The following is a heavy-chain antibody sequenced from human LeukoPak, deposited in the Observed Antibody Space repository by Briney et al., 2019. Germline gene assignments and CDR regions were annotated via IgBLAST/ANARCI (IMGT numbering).Heavy chain of an antibody. Sequence: GGSLRLSCAASGFNLASYMLNWVRQAPGKGLEWVSAISGSGGSTYYADSVKGRFTISRDNSKNTLYLQMNSLRAEDTAVYYCAKDSPNDIWGQGTMVTVSS. J-gene: IGHJ3*02. V-gene: IGHV3-23*01. CDR1: GFNLASYM. CDR2: ISGSGGST. CDR3: AKDSPNDI.